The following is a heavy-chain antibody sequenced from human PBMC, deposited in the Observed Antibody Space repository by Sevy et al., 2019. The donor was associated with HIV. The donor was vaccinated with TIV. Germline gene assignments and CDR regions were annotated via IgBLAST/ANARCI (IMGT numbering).Heavy chain of an antibody. J-gene: IGHJ4*02. D-gene: IGHD3-22*01. CDR1: GFTFSSYS. CDR3: ARDGGRDYYDSSGYWDY. Sequence: GGSLRLSCAASGFTFSSYSMNWVRQAPGKGLEWVSYISSSSSTIYYTDSVKGRFTISRDNAKNSLYLQMNSLRDEDTAVYYCARDGGRDYYDSSGYWDYWGQRTLVTVSS. V-gene: IGHV3-48*02. CDR2: ISSSSSTI.